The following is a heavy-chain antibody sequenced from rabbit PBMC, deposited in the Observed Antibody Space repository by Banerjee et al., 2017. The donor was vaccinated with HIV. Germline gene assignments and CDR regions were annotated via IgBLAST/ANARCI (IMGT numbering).Heavy chain of an antibody. D-gene: IGHD2-1*01. J-gene: IGHJ4*01. CDR1: GFSFSSSYY. CDR2: IYAGRSGDA. Sequence: QSLEESGGDLVKPGASLTLTCTASGFSFSSSYYMCWVRQAPGKGLEWIGCIYAGRSGDAYYATWAKGRFTISSPWSTTVTLQMTSLTAADTATYFCARFLGDADWTFNLWGPGTLVTVS. V-gene: IGHV1S40*01. CDR3: ARFLGDADWTFNL.